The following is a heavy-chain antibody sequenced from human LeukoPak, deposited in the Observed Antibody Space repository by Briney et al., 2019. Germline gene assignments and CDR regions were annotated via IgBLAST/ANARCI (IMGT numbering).Heavy chain of an antibody. J-gene: IGHJ2*01. CDR3: ARAGKDSGWLFDL. CDR2: ISSSGSTM. V-gene: IGHV3-48*03. Sequence: GGSLRLSCAASGFTFGSCDMNWVRQAPGKGLEWVSYISSSGSTMYQADSVKGRFTISRDNAKNSLYLQMNSLRAEDTAVYYCARAGKDSGWLFDLWGRGTLVTVSS. CDR1: GFTFGSCD. D-gene: IGHD3-10*01.